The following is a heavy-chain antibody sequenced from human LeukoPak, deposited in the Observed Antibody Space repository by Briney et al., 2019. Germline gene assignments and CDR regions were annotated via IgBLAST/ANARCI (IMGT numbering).Heavy chain of an antibody. CDR2: SYYSGST. D-gene: IGHD3-3*01. CDR1: GGSISSYS. J-gene: IGHJ4*02. Sequence: LEALSLTCTVSGGSISSYSWSWIRQPPGKGLEWIGYSYYSGSTTHNRSLKSRVTMSLDTSEMQFSLKLGSVTAADTAVYYCARQAIFGVAIDYWGQGTLVTVS. CDR3: ARQAIFGVAIDY. V-gene: IGHV4-59*08.